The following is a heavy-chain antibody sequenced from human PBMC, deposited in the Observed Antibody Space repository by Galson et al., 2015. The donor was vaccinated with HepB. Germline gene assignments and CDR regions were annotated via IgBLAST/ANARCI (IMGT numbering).Heavy chain of an antibody. Sequence: CAISGDSVSSSGVGWDWIRQSPSRGLEWLGATYYRSTRHYDYAVSVKSRISLIPDTANNQFSLQLHPVTPEDTAVYYCARGFRNAFDIWGQGTVVTVSS. CDR1: GDSVSSSGVG. J-gene: IGHJ3*02. CDR3: ARGFRNAFDI. V-gene: IGHV6-1*01. CDR2: TYYRSTRHY.